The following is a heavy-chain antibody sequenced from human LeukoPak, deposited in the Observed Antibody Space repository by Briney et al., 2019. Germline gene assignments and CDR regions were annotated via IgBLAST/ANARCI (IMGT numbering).Heavy chain of an antibody. J-gene: IGHJ4*02. CDR2: IYSGGST. V-gene: IGHV3-66*01. CDR1: GFTVSSNY. CDR3: ARANKWFGELWVDY. D-gene: IGHD3-10*01. Sequence: GGSLRLSCAASGFTVSSNYMSWVRQAPGKGLEWVSVIYSGGSTYYADSVKGRFTISRDNSKNTLYLQMNSLRAEDTAVYYCARANKWFGELWVDYWGQGTLVTVSS.